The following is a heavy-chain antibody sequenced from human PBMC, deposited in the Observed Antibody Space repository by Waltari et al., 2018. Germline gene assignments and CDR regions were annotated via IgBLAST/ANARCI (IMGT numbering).Heavy chain of an antibody. CDR3: ARDDSSGWYSWFDP. Sequence: QVQLQQWGAGLLKPSETLSLTCAVYGGSFSGYYWSWIRQPPGKGLEWIGEINHSGSTNYNPSLKSRVTISVDTSKNQFSLKLSSVTAADTAVYYCARDDSSGWYSWFDPWSQGTLVTVSS. CDR2: INHSGST. V-gene: IGHV4-34*01. CDR1: GGSFSGYY. J-gene: IGHJ5*02. D-gene: IGHD6-19*01.